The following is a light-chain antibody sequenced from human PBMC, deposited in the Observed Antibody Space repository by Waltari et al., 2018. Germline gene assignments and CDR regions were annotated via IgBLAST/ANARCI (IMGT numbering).Light chain of an antibody. CDR1: SGDVGGSDF. J-gene: IGLJ2*01. CDR3: SSWTTSDTRKVI. CDR2: DVT. V-gene: IGLV2-14*03. Sequence: QSALTQPASVSGSPGQSITISCTGTSGDVGGSDFVSWYQQTPGKAPKLVIHDVTNRPSGISDRFSGSKSGTTASLSISGLQAEDEADYFCSSWTTSDTRKVIFGGGTKLTVL.